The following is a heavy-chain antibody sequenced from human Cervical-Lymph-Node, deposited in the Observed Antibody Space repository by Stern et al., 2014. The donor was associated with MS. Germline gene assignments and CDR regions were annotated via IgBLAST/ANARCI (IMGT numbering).Heavy chain of an antibody. V-gene: IGHV3-11*06. J-gene: IGHJ2*01. D-gene: IGHD4-17*01. CDR3: ARDYGDYGRDEYFDL. CDR2: ISSGSSYP. CDR1: GFTFSNYY. Sequence: VQLVESGGVLVKRGGSLRLSCAASGFTFSNYYMSWIPQAPGKGLEWVSSISSGSSYPNYADSVKGRFTISRDNAKNSLYLQMNSLRAEDTAVYYCARDYGDYGRDEYFDLWGRGTLVTVSS.